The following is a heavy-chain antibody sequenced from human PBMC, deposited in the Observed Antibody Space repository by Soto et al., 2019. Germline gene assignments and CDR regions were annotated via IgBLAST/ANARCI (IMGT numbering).Heavy chain of an antibody. J-gene: IGHJ3*02. CDR3: ARTCSGGSCYTVGDFDI. V-gene: IGHV4-59*08. CDR1: GVSISSYY. Sequence: SETLSLTCTVSGVSISSYYWSWIRQPPGKGLEWIGYIYDSGGTNYDPALESGGTISVDTSKNQSSLTLSSVTAADTAVYYCARTCSGGSCYTVGDFDIWGQGTMVTVSS. CDR2: IYDSGGT. D-gene: IGHD2-15*01.